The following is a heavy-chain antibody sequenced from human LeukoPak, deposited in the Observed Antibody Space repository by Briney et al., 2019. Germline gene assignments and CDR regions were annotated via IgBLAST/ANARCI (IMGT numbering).Heavy chain of an antibody. J-gene: IGHJ4*02. CDR3: ASMVANTGGY. Sequence: ASVKVSCKASGYTFTSYAMHWVRQAPGQRLEWMGWTNAGNGNTKYSQKFQGRVTITRDTSASTAYMELSSLRSEDTVVYYCASMVANTGGYWGQGTLVTVSS. CDR1: GYTFTSYA. D-gene: IGHD2-15*01. V-gene: IGHV1-3*01. CDR2: TNAGNGNT.